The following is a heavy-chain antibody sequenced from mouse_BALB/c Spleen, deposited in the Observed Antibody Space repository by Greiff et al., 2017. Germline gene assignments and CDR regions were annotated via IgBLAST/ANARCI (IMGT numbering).Heavy chain of an antibody. CDR2: ISYDGSN. Sequence: EVQRVESGPGLVKPSQSLSLTCSVTGYSITSGYFWNWIRQFPRNKLEWMGYISYDGSNNYNPSLKNRISITRDTSKNQFVLKLNSVTTEETATYFCESRKVGRYYFDYWGQGTTLTVSS. D-gene: IGHD4-1*01. CDR3: ESRKVGRYYFDY. V-gene: IGHV3-6*02. J-gene: IGHJ2*01. CDR1: GYSITSGYF.